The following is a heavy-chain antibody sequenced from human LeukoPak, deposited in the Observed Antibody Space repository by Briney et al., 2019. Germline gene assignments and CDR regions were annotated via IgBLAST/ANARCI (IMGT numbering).Heavy chain of an antibody. CDR3: AKDIRSSGWSKYSDY. D-gene: IGHD6-19*01. CDR1: GFTFSTYA. V-gene: IGHV3-23*01. Sequence: GGSLRLSCAASGFTFSTYAISWVRQAPGKGLEWVSAISGRGGTGDRTHYASSVQGRFTISRDSSKNTLYLQMNSLRAEDTAVYYCAKDIRSSGWSKYSDYWGQGTLVTVSS. J-gene: IGHJ4*02. CDR2: ISGRGGTGDRT.